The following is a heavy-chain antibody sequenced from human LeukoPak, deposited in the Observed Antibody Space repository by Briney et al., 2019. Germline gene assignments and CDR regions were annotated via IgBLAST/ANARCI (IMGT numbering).Heavy chain of an antibody. V-gene: IGHV4-30-2*01. CDR3: ARARGTGRAAYFDY. CDR2: IYHSGST. D-gene: IGHD3/OR15-3a*01. CDR1: GGSISSGGYS. Sequence: PSQTLSLTCAVSGGSISSGGYSWSWIRRPPGKGLEWIGYIYHSGSTYYNPSLKSRVTISVDRSKNQFSLKLSSVTAADTAVYYCARARGTGRAAYFDYWGQGTLVTVSS. J-gene: IGHJ4*02.